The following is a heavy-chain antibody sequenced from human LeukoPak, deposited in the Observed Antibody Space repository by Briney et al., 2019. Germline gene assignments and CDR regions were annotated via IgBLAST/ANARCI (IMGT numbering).Heavy chain of an antibody. CDR1: GFTFSSYS. CDR2: ISSSSSTI. CDR3: ARDFYDAAFDY. J-gene: IGHJ4*02. Sequence: GGSLRLSCAASGFTFSSYSMNWVRQAPGKGLEWVSCISSSSSTIYYADSVKGRFTISRDNAKNSLYLQMNSLRAEDTAVYYCARDFYDAAFDYWGQGTLVTVSS. V-gene: IGHV3-48*01. D-gene: IGHD3-3*01.